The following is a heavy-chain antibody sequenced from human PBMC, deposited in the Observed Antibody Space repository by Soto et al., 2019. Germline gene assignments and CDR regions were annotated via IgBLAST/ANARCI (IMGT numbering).Heavy chain of an antibody. J-gene: IGHJ3*02. CDR3: ARVSIAVAALGAFDI. CDR2: IHHSGST. V-gene: IGHV4-59*12. D-gene: IGHD6-19*01. Sequence: SETLSLTCTVSGGSISSYYWSWIRQPPGKGLEWIGEIHHSGSTNYNPSLKSRVTISVDKSKNQFSLKLRSVTAADTAVYYCARVSIAVAALGAFDIWGQGTMVTVSS. CDR1: GGSISSYY.